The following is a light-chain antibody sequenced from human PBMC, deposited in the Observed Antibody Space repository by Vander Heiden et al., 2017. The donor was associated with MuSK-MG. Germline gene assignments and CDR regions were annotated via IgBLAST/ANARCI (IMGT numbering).Light chain of an antibody. Sequence: EILLTQSPGTLSLSPGERATLSCRASQSVSSSYLAWYQQKPGQAPRLLIYGASSSATGIPDRFSGSGSGTDFTLTIIRLEPEDFAVYYCQQHGSSGLTFGGGTKVEIK. CDR1: QSVSSSY. J-gene: IGKJ4*01. CDR2: GAS. CDR3: QQHGSSGLT. V-gene: IGKV3-20*01.